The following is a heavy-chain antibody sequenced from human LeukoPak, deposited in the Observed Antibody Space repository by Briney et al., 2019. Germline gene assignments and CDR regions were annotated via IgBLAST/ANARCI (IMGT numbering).Heavy chain of an antibody. J-gene: IGHJ4*02. D-gene: IGHD6-19*01. CDR3: ATEGTGYSSGWYYFDY. CDR1: GFTFSSYG. V-gene: IGHV3-30*03. Sequence: GGSLRLSCAASGFTFSSYGMHWVRQAPGKGLEWVAVISYDGSNKYYADSVKGRFTISRGNSKNTLYLQMNSLRAEDTAVYYCATEGTGYSSGWYYFDYWGQGTLVTVSS. CDR2: ISYDGSNK.